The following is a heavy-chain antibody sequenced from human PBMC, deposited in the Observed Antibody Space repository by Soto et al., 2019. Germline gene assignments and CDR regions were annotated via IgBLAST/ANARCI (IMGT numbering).Heavy chain of an antibody. CDR2: IYHTGST. V-gene: IGHV4-4*02. CDR1: GGSISSNNW. D-gene: IGHD3-22*01. J-gene: IGHJ4*02. CDR3: ARSSRYPYDSSAGSFDY. Sequence: QVQLQESGPELVKPSGTLSLTCAVSGGSISSNNWWSWVRQPPGKGLEWIGEIYHTGSTNYNPSLKSRVTIPVDKSKNQFSLTLSSVTAADTAVYYCARSSRYPYDSSAGSFDYWGEGTRVTVSS.